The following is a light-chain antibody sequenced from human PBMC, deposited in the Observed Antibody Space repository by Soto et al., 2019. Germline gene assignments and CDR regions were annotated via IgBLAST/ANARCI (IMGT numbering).Light chain of an antibody. CDR1: ESLFTAVHNY. V-gene: IGKV2-28*01. CDR2: LRS. CDR3: MQDLQAPLT. J-gene: IGKJ4*01. Sequence: DIVLTQSPLSLPVTPGEPASIYCRSSESLFTAVHNYLDWYVQKPGQSPQLLIYLRSHRASGVPARFSGSGSGTDFTLKISRVEAEDVGVYYCMQDLQAPLTFGGGTKVEI.